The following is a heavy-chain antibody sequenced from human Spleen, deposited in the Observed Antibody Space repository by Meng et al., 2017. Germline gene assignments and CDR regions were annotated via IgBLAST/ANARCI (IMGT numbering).Heavy chain of an antibody. CDR1: GFTFSSYW. D-gene: IGHD6-19*01. CDR3: ATPTGNGWFTFDS. Sequence: GGSLRLSCAASGFTFSSYWMSWVRQAPGKGLEWVANIKEDGSEKYYVASVRGRFTISRDNAQNSVYLQMNSLRAEDTAVYFCATPTGNGWFTFDSWGQGTLVTVSS. V-gene: IGHV3-7*01. CDR2: IKEDGSEK. J-gene: IGHJ4*02.